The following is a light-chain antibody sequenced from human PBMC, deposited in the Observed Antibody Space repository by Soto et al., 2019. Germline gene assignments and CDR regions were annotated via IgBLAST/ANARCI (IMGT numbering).Light chain of an antibody. CDR2: AAS. CDR3: QNYHSAPAT. J-gene: IGKJ1*01. CDR1: QDIIKF. Sequence: DIQMTQSPSSLSASVGDRVTITCRASQDIIKFLAWYQQRPGRVPNLLIYAASTLRSGVPSRFSGSASGTNFTRTISSLQPEDVATHYCQNYHSAPATFGQGTKVEIK. V-gene: IGKV1-27*01.